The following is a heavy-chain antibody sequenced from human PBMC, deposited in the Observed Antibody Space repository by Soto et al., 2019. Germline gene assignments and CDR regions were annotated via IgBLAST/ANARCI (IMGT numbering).Heavy chain of an antibody. V-gene: IGHV4-59*01. CDR2: IYYSGST. J-gene: IGHJ6*02. Sequence: KASETLSLTCTVSGGSISSYYWSWIRQPPGKGLEWIGYIYYSGSTNYNPSLKSRVTISVDTSKNQFSLKLSSVTAADTAVYYCARVEAGTWAYYYYYGMDVWGQGTTVTVSS. CDR3: ARVEAGTWAYYYYYGMDV. CDR1: GGSISSYY. D-gene: IGHD1-1*01.